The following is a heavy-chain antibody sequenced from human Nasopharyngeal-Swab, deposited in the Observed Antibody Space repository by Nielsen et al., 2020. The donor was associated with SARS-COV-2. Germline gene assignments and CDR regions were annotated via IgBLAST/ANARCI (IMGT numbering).Heavy chain of an antibody. D-gene: IGHD5-18*01. V-gene: IGHV3-48*01. CDR3: ARPRGYSYGTYFDY. CDR1: GFTFSSYS. Sequence: GESLKISCAASGFTFSSYSMNWVRQAPGKGLEWVSYISSSSSTIYYADSVKGRFTISRDNSKNTLYLQMNSLRAEDTAVYYCARPRGYSYGTYFDYWGQGTLVTVSS. CDR2: ISSSSSTI. J-gene: IGHJ4*02.